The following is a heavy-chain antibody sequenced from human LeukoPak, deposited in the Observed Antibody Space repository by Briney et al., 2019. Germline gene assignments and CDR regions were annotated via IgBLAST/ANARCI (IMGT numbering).Heavy chain of an antibody. CDR3: ARGGFYCGGDCYVDY. CDR2: INHSGST. J-gene: IGHJ4*02. CDR1: GGSFSPYY. V-gene: IGHV4-34*01. Sequence: SETLSLTCAVYGGSFSPYYWSWIRQPPGKGLEWVGEINHSGSTNYNPSLKSRVTISVDTSKNQFSLRLSSVTAADTAVYYCARGGFYCGGDCYVDYWGQGTLVTVSS. D-gene: IGHD2-21*02.